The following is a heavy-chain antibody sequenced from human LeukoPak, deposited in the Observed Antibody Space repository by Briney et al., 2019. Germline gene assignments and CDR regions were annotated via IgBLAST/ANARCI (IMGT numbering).Heavy chain of an antibody. CDR3: AGVYGGGGWFDP. CDR2: IYYSGST. CDR1: GASISSYY. D-gene: IGHD5/OR15-5a*01. V-gene: IGHV4-59*01. J-gene: IGHJ5*02. Sequence: SETLSPTCTVSGASISSYYWSWIRQPPGKGLEWIGYIYYSGSTNYNPSLKSRVTISVDTSKNQFSLKLTSVTSADTAVYCCAGVYGGGGWFDPWGQGSLVTVSS.